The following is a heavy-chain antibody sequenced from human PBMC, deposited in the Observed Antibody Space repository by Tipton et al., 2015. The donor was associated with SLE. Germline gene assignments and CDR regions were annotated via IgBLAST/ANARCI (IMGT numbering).Heavy chain of an antibody. Sequence: TLSLTCAVYGGSFSGYHWSWIRQPPGKGLEWIGEINHSGSTNYNPSLKSRVTISVDTSKNQFSLKLSSVTAADTAVYYCARDRSGYLGWGQGTLVTVSS. V-gene: IGHV4-34*01. CDR1: GGSFSGYH. CDR2: INHSGST. J-gene: IGHJ4*02. D-gene: IGHD3-22*01. CDR3: ARDRSGYLG.